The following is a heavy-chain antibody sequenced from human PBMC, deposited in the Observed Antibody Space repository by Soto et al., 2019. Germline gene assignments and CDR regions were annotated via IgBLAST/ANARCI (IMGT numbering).Heavy chain of an antibody. CDR2: IWHDGGNK. CDR3: ARDGDVNTGFGKDY. Sequence: GGSLRLSCAASGFTFSSYGMHWVRQAPGKGLEWVAFIWHDGGNKFYAESVKGRFTISRGNSKNTLYLQMTSLSAEDTAMYYCARDGDVNTGFGKDYWGQGTLVTVSS. V-gene: IGHV3-33*01. J-gene: IGHJ4*02. D-gene: IGHD3-16*01. CDR1: GFTFSSYG.